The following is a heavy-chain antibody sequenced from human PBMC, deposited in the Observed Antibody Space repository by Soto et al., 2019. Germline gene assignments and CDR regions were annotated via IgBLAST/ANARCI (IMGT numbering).Heavy chain of an antibody. J-gene: IGHJ6*01. CDR3: ARTQPAYDFWSGPLINSCYYGMDV. CDR1: GGSISIYY. Sequence: PAETLSLTCTVSGGSISIYYWSWIRQPPGKGLDLIGHIYYSGSTNYNPSLKSRVTISVDTSKNQFSLKLSSVTAADTAVYYCARTQPAYDFWSGPLINSCYYGMDVWGQGTTVTVSS. CDR2: IYYSGST. D-gene: IGHD3-3*01. V-gene: IGHV4-59*01.